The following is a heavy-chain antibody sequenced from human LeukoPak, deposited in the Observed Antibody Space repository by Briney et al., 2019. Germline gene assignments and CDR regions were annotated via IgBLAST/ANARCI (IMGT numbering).Heavy chain of an antibody. CDR1: GGTFSSYA. Sequence: GASVKVSCKASGGTFSSYAISWGRQAPGQGLEWMGGIIPIFGTANYAQKLQGRVTITTDESTSTAYMELSSLRSEDTAVYYCAIIAGNWFDPWGQGTLVTVSS. V-gene: IGHV1-69*05. J-gene: IGHJ5*02. CDR2: IIPIFGTA. CDR3: AIIAGNWFDP. D-gene: IGHD6-13*01.